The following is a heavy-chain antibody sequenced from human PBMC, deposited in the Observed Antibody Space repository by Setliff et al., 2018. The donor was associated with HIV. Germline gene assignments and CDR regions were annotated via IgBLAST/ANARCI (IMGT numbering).Heavy chain of an antibody. V-gene: IGHV4-34*01. D-gene: IGHD3-22*01. J-gene: IGHJ1*01. CDR3: ARQWRDQYNSGVSTEYFQH. CDR2: INHSGRT. CDR1: GGSFSDNY. Sequence: PSETLSLTCAVYGGSFSDNYWSWIRQSPGKGLEWIGEINHSGRTKYSPSLKSRVTISVDTSKNQFSLKLSSVTAADTAVYYCARQWRDQYNSGVSTEYFQHWGLGTLVTVSS.